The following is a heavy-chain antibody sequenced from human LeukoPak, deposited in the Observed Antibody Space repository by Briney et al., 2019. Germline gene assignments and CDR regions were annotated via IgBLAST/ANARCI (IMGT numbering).Heavy chain of an antibody. Sequence: SETPSLTCTVSGGSISSYYWSWIRQPPGKGLEWIGYIYYSGSTNYNPSLKSRVTISVDTSKNQFSLKLSSVTAADTAVYYCARGGGLHPFDYWGRGTLVTVSS. V-gene: IGHV4-59*01. D-gene: IGHD2-15*01. CDR1: GGSISSYY. J-gene: IGHJ4*02. CDR3: ARGGGLHPFDY. CDR2: IYYSGST.